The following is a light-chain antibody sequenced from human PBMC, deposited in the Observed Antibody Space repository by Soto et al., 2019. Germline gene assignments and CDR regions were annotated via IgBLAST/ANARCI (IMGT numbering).Light chain of an antibody. J-gene: IGKJ1*01. CDR3: QQYGSSPGT. V-gene: IGKV3-20*01. Sequence: EIVLTQSPGTLSLYPGERATLSCRASQSVSGSYLAWYQQKPGQAPRLLIYGASSRATGIPDRFSGSGSGTDFTLTISSLEPEDDAVYYCQQYGSSPGTFGQGTKVEIK. CDR1: QSVSGSY. CDR2: GAS.